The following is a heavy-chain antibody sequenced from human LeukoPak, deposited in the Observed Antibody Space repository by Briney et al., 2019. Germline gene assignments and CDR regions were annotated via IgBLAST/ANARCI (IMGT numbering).Heavy chain of an antibody. J-gene: IGHJ5*02. V-gene: IGHV4-4*07. CDR1: GGSISSYY. CDR3: ARDCSAAYYYGSGYNWFDP. Sequence: PSETLSLTCTVSGGSISSYYWSRIRQPAGKGLEWIGRIYTSGSTNYNPSLKSRVTMSVDTSKNQFSLKLSSVTAADTAVYYCARDCSAAYYYGSGYNWFDPWGQGTLVTVSS. CDR2: IYTSGST. D-gene: IGHD3-10*01.